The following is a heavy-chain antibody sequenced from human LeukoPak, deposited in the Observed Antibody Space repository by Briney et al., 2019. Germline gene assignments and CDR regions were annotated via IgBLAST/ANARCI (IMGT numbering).Heavy chain of an antibody. CDR1: GGSISSYY. V-gene: IGHV4-34*01. CDR3: ARGGQQLAPRRGNWFDP. Sequence: PSETLSLTCTVSGGSISSYYWSWIRQPPGKGLEWIGEINHSGSTNYNPSLKSRVTISVDTSKNQFSLKLSSVTAADTAVYYCARGGQQLAPRRGNWFDPWGQGTLVTVSS. D-gene: IGHD6-13*01. CDR2: INHSGST. J-gene: IGHJ5*02.